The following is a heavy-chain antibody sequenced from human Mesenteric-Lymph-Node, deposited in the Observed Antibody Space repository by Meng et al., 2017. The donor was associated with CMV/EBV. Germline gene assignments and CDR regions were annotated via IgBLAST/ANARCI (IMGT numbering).Heavy chain of an antibody. J-gene: IGHJ5*02. Sequence: GESLKISCAASGFTFSCCGMHWVRQGPGKGLEWVAVMSYDGSTKSYADSVKGRFTLSRDNSKNTVFLQMSSLRAEDTAVYYCAREGWNYDFWTGYDHWGQGALVTVSS. CDR1: GFTFSCCG. V-gene: IGHV3-30*19. D-gene: IGHD3-3*01. CDR3: AREGWNYDFWTGYDH. CDR2: MSYDGSTK.